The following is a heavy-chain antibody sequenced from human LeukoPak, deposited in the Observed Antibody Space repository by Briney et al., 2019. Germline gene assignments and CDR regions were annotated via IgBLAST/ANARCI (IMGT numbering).Heavy chain of an antibody. Sequence: SVKVSCKASGYTFTGYYIHWVRQAPGQGLEWMGGIIPIFGTANYAQKFQGRVTITADESTSTAYMELSSLRSEDTAVYYCARGFIVVVPAATYYYYYGMDVWGQGTTVTVSS. CDR3: ARGFIVVVPAATYYYYYGMDV. V-gene: IGHV1-69*13. CDR1: GYTFTGYY. D-gene: IGHD2-2*01. J-gene: IGHJ6*02. CDR2: IIPIFGTA.